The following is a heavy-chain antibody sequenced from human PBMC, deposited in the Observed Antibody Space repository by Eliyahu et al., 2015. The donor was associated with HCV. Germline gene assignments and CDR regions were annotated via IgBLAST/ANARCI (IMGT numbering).Heavy chain of an antibody. D-gene: IGHD4-17*01. CDR3: AKDNFGETTVTMFDY. V-gene: IGHV3-9*01. CDR1: GFTFDDYA. CDR2: ISWNSGSI. Sequence: EVQLVESGGGLVQPGRSLRLSCAASGFTFDDYAMHWVRQAPGKGLEWVSGISWNSGSIGYADSVKGRFTISRDNAKNSLYLQMNSLRAEDTALYYCAKDNFGETTVTMFDYWGQGTLVTVSS. J-gene: IGHJ4*02.